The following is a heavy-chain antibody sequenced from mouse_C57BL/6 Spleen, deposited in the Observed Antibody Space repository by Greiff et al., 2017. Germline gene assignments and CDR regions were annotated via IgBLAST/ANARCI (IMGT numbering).Heavy chain of an antibody. CDR3: ARGDYDGGAY. Sequence: VQLQQSGAELVRPGTSVKVSCKASGYAFTNYLIEWVKQRPGQGLEWIGVINPGSGGTNYNEKFKGKATLTADKSSSTAYMQLSSLTSEDSAVYFCARGDYDGGAYWGQGTLVTVSA. CDR1: GYAFTNYL. CDR2: INPGSGGT. D-gene: IGHD2-4*01. J-gene: IGHJ3*01. V-gene: IGHV1-54*01.